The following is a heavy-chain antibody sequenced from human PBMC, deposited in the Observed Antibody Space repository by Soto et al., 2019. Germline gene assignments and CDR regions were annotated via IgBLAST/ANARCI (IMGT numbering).Heavy chain of an antibody. J-gene: IGHJ3*02. V-gene: IGHV1-18*04. Sequence: ASVKVSCKASGYTFTGYYMHWVRQAPGQGLEWMGWISAYNGNTNYAQKLQGRVTMTTDTSTSIAYMELRSLRSDDTAVYYCARGDYYDSSGYQDDAFDIWGQGTMVTVS. CDR3: ARGDYYDSSGYQDDAFDI. CDR1: GYTFTGYY. CDR2: ISAYNGNT. D-gene: IGHD3-22*01.